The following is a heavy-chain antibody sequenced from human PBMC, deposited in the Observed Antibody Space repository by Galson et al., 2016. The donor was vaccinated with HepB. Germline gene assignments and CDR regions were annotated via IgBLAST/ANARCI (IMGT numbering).Heavy chain of an antibody. J-gene: IGHJ4*02. CDR2: ISGGGGST. CDR1: GFTFGRYA. CDR3: ARFTQEWLDRVYYFDY. D-gene: IGHD6-19*01. V-gene: IGHV3-23*01. Sequence: SLRLSCAASGFTFGRYAMSWVRQAPGKGLEWVSAISGGGGSTYYAGSVQGRFTSSRDRSTNTMYLQMNSLRTDDTAVYYCARFTQEWLDRVYYFDYWGQGTLVTVSS.